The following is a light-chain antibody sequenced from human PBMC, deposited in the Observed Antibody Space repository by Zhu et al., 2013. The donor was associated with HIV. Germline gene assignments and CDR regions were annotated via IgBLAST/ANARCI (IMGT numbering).Light chain of an antibody. CDR2: DAS. V-gene: IGKV1D-13*01. J-gene: IGKJ3*01. CDR1: QGINSA. Sequence: AIQLTQSPSPLSASVGDRVTITCRASQGINSALAWYQQKPGKPPKLLIYDASTLESGVPSRFSGSGSGTDFTLTISSLQPEDFAVYYCQQFNNYRFTFGPGTKVDIK. CDR3: QQFNNYRFT.